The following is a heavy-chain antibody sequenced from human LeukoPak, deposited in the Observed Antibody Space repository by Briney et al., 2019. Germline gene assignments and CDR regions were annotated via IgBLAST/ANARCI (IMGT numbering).Heavy chain of an antibody. CDR1: GFTFSGYP. CDR3: ARESDADGMDV. J-gene: IGHJ6*02. V-gene: IGHV3-30-3*01. CDR2: ISYDGSNK. Sequence: GGSLRLSCAASGFTFSGYPIHWVRQAPGKGLEWVAVISYDGSNKYYADSVKGRFTISRDNSKNTLYLQMNSLRAEDTAVYYCARESDADGMDVWGQGTTVTVSS.